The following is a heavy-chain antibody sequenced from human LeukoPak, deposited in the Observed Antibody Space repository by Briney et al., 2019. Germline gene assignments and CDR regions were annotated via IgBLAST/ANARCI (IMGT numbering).Heavy chain of an antibody. CDR3: ARDASALVGAPYFDY. D-gene: IGHD1-26*01. J-gene: IGHJ4*02. CDR2: ISYDVSNK. V-gene: IGHV3-30*04. CDR1: GFTFSSYA. Sequence: GKSLRLSCAASGFTFSSYAMHWVRQAPGKGLERVAVISYDVSNKYYADSVKGRFTISRDNSKNTLYLQMNSLRAEDTAVYYCARDASALVGAPYFDYWGQGTLDTVSS.